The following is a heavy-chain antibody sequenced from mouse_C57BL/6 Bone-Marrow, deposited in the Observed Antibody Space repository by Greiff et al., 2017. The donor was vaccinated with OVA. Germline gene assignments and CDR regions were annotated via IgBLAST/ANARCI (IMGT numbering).Heavy chain of an antibody. Sequence: QVQLQQSGAELARPGASVKLSCKASGYTFTSYGISWVKQRTGQGLEWIGEIYPRSGNTYYNEKFKGKATLTADKSSSPAYMELRSLTSEDSAVYICAGSRAWFAYWGQGTLVTVSA. CDR2: IYPRSGNT. CDR3: AGSRAWFAY. V-gene: IGHV1-81*01. CDR1: GYTFTSYG. D-gene: IGHD3-3*01. J-gene: IGHJ3*01.